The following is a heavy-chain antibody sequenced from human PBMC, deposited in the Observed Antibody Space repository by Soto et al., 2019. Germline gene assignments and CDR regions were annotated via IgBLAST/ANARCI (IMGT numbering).Heavy chain of an antibody. Sequence: QLQLQESGPGLVRPSETLSLTCIVSGGSISSSSYYWGWIRQPPGKGLEWIGSIYSSGSAYYNPSLKSRVAISVDTTKNQFSLKQSSVTAADSAVYYCATPVSSVDQACEVWVQGTMVTVSS. CDR1: GGSISSSSYY. V-gene: IGHV4-39*01. CDR3: ATPVSSVDQACEV. J-gene: IGHJ3*01. D-gene: IGHD3-22*01. CDR2: IYSSGSA.